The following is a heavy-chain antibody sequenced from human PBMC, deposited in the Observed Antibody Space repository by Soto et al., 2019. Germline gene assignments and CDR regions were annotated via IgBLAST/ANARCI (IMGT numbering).Heavy chain of an antibody. V-gene: IGHV4-34*09. CDR3: ARAGIAVAAFDY. CDR2: INHSGTT. Sequence: SETLSLTCAVYGGSFSGYYWSWVRQPPGRGLEWIGEINHSGTTNNNPSLKSRVTISVDTSKNQFSLKLSSVTAADTAVYYCARAGIAVAAFDYWGQGTLVTVSS. D-gene: IGHD6-19*01. CDR1: GGSFSGYY. J-gene: IGHJ4*02.